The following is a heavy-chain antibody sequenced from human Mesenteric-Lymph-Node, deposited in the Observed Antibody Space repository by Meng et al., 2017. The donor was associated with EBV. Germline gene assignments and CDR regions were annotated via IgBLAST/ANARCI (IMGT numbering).Heavy chain of an antibody. Sequence: QVLLVRSGAEGKEPGASVRVSCKASGNTFSTFAIHWVRQGPGQSLEWMGWINAANGNTKFSQNFLGRITITRDTSASTAYMELSSLTSEDTAVYYCTAYYYGSGSFSSYFEDWGQGTLVTVSS. J-gene: IGHJ4*02. V-gene: IGHV1-3*01. CDR3: TAYYYGSGSFSSYFED. CDR2: INAANGNT. D-gene: IGHD3-10*01. CDR1: GNTFSTFA.